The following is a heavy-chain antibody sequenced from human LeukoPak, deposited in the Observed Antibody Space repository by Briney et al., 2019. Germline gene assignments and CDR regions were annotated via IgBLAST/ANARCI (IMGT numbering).Heavy chain of an antibody. D-gene: IGHD5-12*01. CDR1: GYTFTSYY. Sequence: SVKVSCKASGYTFTSYYMHWVRQAPGQGLEWMGGIIPIFGTANYAQKFQGRVTITADESTSTAYMELSSLRSEDTAVYYCATSGYDSHRAFDIWGQGTMVTVSS. CDR2: IIPIFGTA. J-gene: IGHJ3*02. CDR3: ATSGYDSHRAFDI. V-gene: IGHV1-69*13.